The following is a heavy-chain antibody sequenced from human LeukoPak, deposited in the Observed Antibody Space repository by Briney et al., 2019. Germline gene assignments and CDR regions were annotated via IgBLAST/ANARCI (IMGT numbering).Heavy chain of an antibody. J-gene: IGHJ3*02. CDR1: GGSFSGYY. D-gene: IGHD3-22*01. CDR2: INHSGST. Sequence: PSETLSLTCAVYGGSFSGYYWSWIRQPPGKGLEWIGEINHSGSTNYNPSLKSRVTISVDASKNQFSLKLSSVTAADTAVYYCARGPHYYDSSGYYYAGDAFDIWGQGTMVTVSS. V-gene: IGHV4-34*01. CDR3: ARGPHYYDSSGYYYAGDAFDI.